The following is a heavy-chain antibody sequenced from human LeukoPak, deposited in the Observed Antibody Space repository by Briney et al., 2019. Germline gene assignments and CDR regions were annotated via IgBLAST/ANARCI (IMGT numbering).Heavy chain of an antibody. CDR3: ARGSRIYYFDSSGYLHYMDV. D-gene: IGHD3-22*01. CDR1: GYTFTGYY. CDR2: INPNSGGT. Sequence: ASVKVSCKASGYTFTGYYMHWVRQAPGQGLEWMGWINPNSGGTNYAQKFQGRVTMTRDTSISTAYMELSRLRSDDTAVYYCARGSRIYYFDSSGYLHYMDVWGKGTTVTISS. J-gene: IGHJ6*03. V-gene: IGHV1-2*02.